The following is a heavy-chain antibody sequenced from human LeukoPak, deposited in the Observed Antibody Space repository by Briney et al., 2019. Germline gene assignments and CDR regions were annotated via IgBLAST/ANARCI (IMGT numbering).Heavy chain of an antibody. CDR1: GFTFSGYA. CDR2: IRSKANSYAT. CDR3: MTYYYDSSGYLNY. Sequence: GGSLRLSCAASGFTFSGYAMHWVRQASGKGLEWVGRIRSKANSYATADAVSVKGRFAIFRDDSKNTAYLQMISLKTEDTAVYYCMTYYYDSSGYLNYWGQGTLVTVSS. V-gene: IGHV3-73*01. D-gene: IGHD3-22*01. J-gene: IGHJ4*02.